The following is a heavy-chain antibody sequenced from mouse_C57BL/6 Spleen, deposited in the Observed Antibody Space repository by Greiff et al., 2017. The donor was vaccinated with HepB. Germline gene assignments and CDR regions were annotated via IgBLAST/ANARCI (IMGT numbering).Heavy chain of an antibody. Sequence: EVKLMESGGGLVKPGGSLKLSCAASGFTFSSYAMSWVRQTPEKRLEWVATISDGGSYTYYPDNVKGRFTISRDNAKNNLYLQMSHLKSEDTAMYYCERDRGTTVVEGYWYFDVWGTGTTVTVSS. CDR3: ERDRGTTVVEGYWYFDV. J-gene: IGHJ1*03. D-gene: IGHD1-1*01. CDR1: GFTFSSYA. CDR2: ISDGGSYT. V-gene: IGHV5-4*01.